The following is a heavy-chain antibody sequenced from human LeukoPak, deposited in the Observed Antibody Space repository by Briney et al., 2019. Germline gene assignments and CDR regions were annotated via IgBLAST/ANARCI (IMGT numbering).Heavy chain of an antibody. V-gene: IGHV4-4*07. D-gene: IGHD3-10*01. J-gene: IGHJ5*02. CDR2: IYTSGST. CDR3: AREGVLLWFGESTGEGFDP. CDR1: GGSISSYY. Sequence: SETLSLTCTVSGGSISSYYWSWIRQPAGKGLEWIGRIYTSGSTNYNPSLKSRVTMSVDTSKNQFSLKLSSVTAADTAVYYCAREGVLLWFGESTGEGFDPWGQGTLVAVSS.